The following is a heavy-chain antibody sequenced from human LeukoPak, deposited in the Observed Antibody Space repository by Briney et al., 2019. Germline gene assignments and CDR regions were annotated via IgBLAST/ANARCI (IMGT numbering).Heavy chain of an antibody. V-gene: IGHV3-9*01. CDR1: GFRFDDYA. D-gene: IGHD3-16*01. J-gene: IGHJ3*01. CDR3: TRARGSFDL. CDR2: ISWNSREI. Sequence: SGGSLRLSCDGSGFRFDDYAVHWVRQAPGQGLEWVSSISWNSREIAYADSVKGRFTISRDNDRSTLYLQMNGLRGDDTALYFCTRARGSFDLWGQGTKVTVSS.